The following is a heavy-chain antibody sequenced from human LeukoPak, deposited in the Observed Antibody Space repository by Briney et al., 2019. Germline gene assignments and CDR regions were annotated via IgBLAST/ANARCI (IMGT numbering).Heavy chain of an antibody. Sequence: GGSLRLSCAASGFTFSNYGMHWVRQAPGKGLEWVAIIWSDGTKEYYADSVKGRFTISRDNSKNTVDLQMNSLRVEDTAVYYCAKASSNYFYYFEYWGQGTLVTVSS. D-gene: IGHD2/OR15-2a*01. V-gene: IGHV3-30*02. CDR2: IWSDGTKE. CDR1: GFTFSNYG. J-gene: IGHJ4*02. CDR3: AKASSNYFYYFEY.